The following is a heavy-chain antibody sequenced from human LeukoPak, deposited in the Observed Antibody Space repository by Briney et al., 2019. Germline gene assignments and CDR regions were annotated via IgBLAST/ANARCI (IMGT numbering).Heavy chain of an antibody. J-gene: IGHJ4*02. CDR2: INHSGST. V-gene: IGHV4-34*01. CDR1: GGSLSTYQ. D-gene: IGHD3-10*01. CDR3: ARKVLWGSYYNY. Sequence: SETLSLTCAVYGGSLSTYQWSWIRQPPGKGLEWIGEINHSGSTNYNPSLRSRGTISVDTSKNQFSLKLSSVTAADTAVYYCARKVLWGSYYNYWGQGTLVTVSS.